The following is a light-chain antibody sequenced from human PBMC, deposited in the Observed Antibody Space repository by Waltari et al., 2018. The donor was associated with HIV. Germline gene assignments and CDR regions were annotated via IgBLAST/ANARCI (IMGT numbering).Light chain of an antibody. Sequence: DIVMTQSPDSLAVSLGERAAINCNSSLSLLYTSNNQNYLAWYQQKPGQPPKLLIYWASTRESGVPDRFSGSGSGKDFTLTIRSLQAEDVAVYYCQQYYSTPLTFGQGTKVEIK. CDR3: QQYYSTPLT. V-gene: IGKV4-1*01. CDR2: WAS. J-gene: IGKJ1*01. CDR1: LSLLYTSNNQNY.